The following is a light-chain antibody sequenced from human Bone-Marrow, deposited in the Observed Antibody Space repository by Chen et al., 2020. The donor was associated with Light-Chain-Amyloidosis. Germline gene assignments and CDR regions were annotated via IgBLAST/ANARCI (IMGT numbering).Light chain of an antibody. CDR2: RDT. Sequence: SYELTQPPSVSVSPGQTARITCSGDDLPTKYAYWYQKKPDQAPVLVKHRDTERPSGISERLSGSGAGTTATVTMSAVQAEDEADYHDKSADSSGTDEVIFGGGTELTGL. CDR3: KSADSSGTDEVI. CDR1: DLPTKY. J-gene: IGLJ2*01. V-gene: IGLV3-25*03.